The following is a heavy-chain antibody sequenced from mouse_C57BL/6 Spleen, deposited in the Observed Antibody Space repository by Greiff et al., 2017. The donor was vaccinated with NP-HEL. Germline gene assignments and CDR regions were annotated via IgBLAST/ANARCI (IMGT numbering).Heavy chain of an antibody. CDR3: ARDHGSSNYFDY. V-gene: IGHV1-55*01. J-gene: IGHJ2*01. Sequence: VQLQQSGAELVKPGASVKMSCKASGYTFTSYWITWVKQRPGQGLEWIGDIYPGSGSTNYNEKFKSKATLTVDTSSSTAYMQLSSLTSEDSAVYYCARDHGSSNYFDYWGQGTTLTVSS. D-gene: IGHD1-1*01. CDR1: GYTFTSYW. CDR2: IYPGSGST.